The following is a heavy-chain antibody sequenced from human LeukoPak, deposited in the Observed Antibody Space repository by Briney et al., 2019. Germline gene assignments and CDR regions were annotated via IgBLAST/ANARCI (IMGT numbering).Heavy chain of an antibody. J-gene: IGHJ4*02. CDR1: GGSISSYY. Sequence: SETLSLTCTASGGSISSYYWSWIRQPPGKGLEWIGYIYYSGSTNYNPSLKSRVTISVDTSKNQFSLKLSSVTAADTAVYYCARESDDSSGYLTGYFDYWGQGTLVTVSS. V-gene: IGHV4-59*01. CDR2: IYYSGST. CDR3: ARESDDSSGYLTGYFDY. D-gene: IGHD3-22*01.